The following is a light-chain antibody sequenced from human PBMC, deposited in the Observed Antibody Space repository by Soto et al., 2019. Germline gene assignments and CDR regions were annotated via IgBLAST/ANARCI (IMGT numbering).Light chain of an antibody. CDR3: QQYGSSGT. J-gene: IGKJ1*01. Sequence: EVVLTQYPVTLSVSPGDRATLSCRASESVRSNVAWYQQKPGQAPRLLIYGASNRATGIPDRFSGSGSGTDFTLTISRLEPEDFAVYYCQQYGSSGTFGQGTKVDIK. V-gene: IGKV3-20*01. CDR1: ESVRSN. CDR2: GAS.